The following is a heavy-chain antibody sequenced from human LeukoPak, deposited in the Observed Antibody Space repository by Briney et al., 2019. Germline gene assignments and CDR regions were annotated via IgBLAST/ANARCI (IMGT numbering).Heavy chain of an antibody. CDR3: ERDYGA. D-gene: IGHD4/OR15-4a*01. CDR1: GFTFSRYW. V-gene: IGHV3-74*03. CDR2: INSDGSAT. J-gene: IGHJ5*02. Sequence: GGSLRLSCAASGFTFSRYWMHWVRQAPGKGLVWVSRINSDGSATTYADSVKGRFTISRDNAKNTLYLQMNSLRVDDTAMYYCERDYGAWGQGTLVTVSP.